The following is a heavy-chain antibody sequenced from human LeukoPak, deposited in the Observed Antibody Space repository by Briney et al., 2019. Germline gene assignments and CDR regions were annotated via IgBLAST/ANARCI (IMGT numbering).Heavy chain of an antibody. J-gene: IGHJ4*02. D-gene: IGHD5-18*01. CDR1: GDSVSSNSAA. Sequence: SQTLSLTCVISGDSVSSNSAAWNWIRQSPSRGLEWQGRTYYRSKWYNDYAVSVKSRITINPGTSKNQFSLQLNSVTPEDTAVYYCARYVDTAMVSHFDYWGQGTLVTVSS. CDR3: ARYVDTAMVSHFDY. CDR2: TYYRSKWYN. V-gene: IGHV6-1*01.